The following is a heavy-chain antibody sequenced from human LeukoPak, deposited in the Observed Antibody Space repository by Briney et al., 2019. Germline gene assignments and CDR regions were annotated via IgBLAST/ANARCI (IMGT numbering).Heavy chain of an antibody. CDR1: GFNFNNYA. V-gene: IGHV3-48*04. CDR3: ARGLLVVGSKKGNPGNY. D-gene: IGHD1-14*01. Sequence: GGSLRLSCAASGFNFNNYAMNWVRQAPGEGLEWVSFISGSSNTIYYADSVRGRFTIPRDNAKKSVYLQMNSLRAEDTAVYFCARGLLVVGSKKGNPGNYWGPGTLVAVSS. J-gene: IGHJ4*02. CDR2: ISGSSNTI.